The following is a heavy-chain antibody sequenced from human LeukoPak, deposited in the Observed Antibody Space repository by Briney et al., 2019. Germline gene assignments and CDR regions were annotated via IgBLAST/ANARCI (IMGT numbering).Heavy chain of an antibody. CDR2: IWYDGSNK. CDR3: AKSRGKQLYYFDY. D-gene: IGHD6-13*01. Sequence: GGSLRLSCAASGFTFSSYGMHWVRQAPGKGLEWVAVIWYDGSNKYYADSVKGRFTISRDNSKNTLYLQMNSLRAEDTAVYYCAKSRGKQLYYFDYWGQGTLVTVSS. CDR1: GFTFSSYG. V-gene: IGHV3-30*02. J-gene: IGHJ4*02.